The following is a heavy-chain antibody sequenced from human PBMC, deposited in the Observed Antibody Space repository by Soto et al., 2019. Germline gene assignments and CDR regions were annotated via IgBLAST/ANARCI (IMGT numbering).Heavy chain of an antibody. Sequence: EVQLVESGGGLVQPGGSLRLSCAASGFTVSSNYMSWVRQAPGKGLEWVSVIYSGGRTYYADSVKGRFTISRHNSKNTLYLQMNSLRAEDTAVYYCARDLRYCSSTSCQNRGDAFDIWGQGTMVTVSS. CDR1: GFTVSSNY. CDR3: ARDLRYCSSTSCQNRGDAFDI. D-gene: IGHD2-2*01. J-gene: IGHJ3*02. V-gene: IGHV3-53*04. CDR2: IYSGGRT.